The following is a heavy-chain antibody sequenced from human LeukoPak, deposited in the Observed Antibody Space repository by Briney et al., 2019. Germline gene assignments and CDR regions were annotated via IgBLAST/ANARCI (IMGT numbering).Heavy chain of an antibody. J-gene: IGHJ3*02. V-gene: IGHV4-34*01. D-gene: IGHD3-22*01. CDR3: ARAANYYDSSGYYSHAFDI. CDR2: IYHSGST. Sequence: SETLSLTCAVYGGSFSGYYWSWIRQPPGKGLEWIGEIYHSGSTNYNPSLKSRVTISVDNSKNQFSLKMSSMTAADTAVYYCARAANYYDSSGYYSHAFDIWGQGTMVTVSS. CDR1: GGSFSGYY.